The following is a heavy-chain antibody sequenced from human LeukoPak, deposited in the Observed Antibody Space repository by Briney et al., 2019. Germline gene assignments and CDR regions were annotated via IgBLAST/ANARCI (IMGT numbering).Heavy chain of an antibody. CDR3: AQGSGQFYEY. CDR1: GLTLSNVW. CDR2: IKSKTAGGTT. J-gene: IGHJ4*02. D-gene: IGHD2-15*01. Sequence: GGSLRLSCAVSGLTLSNVWMNWVRQAPGKGLEWVGRIKSKTAGGTTDFAAPVRGRFTISRDDSKTTLYLQMNSLTSEDTAMYYCAQGSGQFYEYWGQGTLVTVSS. V-gene: IGHV3-15*07.